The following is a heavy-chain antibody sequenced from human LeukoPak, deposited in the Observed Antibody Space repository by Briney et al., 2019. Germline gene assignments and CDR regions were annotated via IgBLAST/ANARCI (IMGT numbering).Heavy chain of an antibody. J-gene: IGHJ4*02. CDR1: GGSISSGSYS. CDR3: ARELRWSKTIDY. CDR2: IYTSGST. D-gene: IGHD4-23*01. V-gene: IGHV4-61*02. Sequence: SETLSLTCTVYGGSISSGSYSWSWIRQPAGKGLEWIGRIYTSGSTNYNPSLKSRVTISVDTSKNQFSLKLSSVTAADTAVYYCARELRWSKTIDYWGQGTLVTVSS.